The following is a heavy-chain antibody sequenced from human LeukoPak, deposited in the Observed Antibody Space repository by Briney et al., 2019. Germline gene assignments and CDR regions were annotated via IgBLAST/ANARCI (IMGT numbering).Heavy chain of an antibody. D-gene: IGHD1-14*01. CDR1: GFTFSSYE. CDR2: ISGSGSSI. CDR3: ARDPPGYRIRYIDY. J-gene: IGHJ4*02. Sequence: PGGSPRLSCAASGFTFSSYEMNWVRQAPGKGLEWVSYISGSGSSIYYADSVRGRFTMSRDNAKNSLFLQMNSLRAEDTAVYYCARDPPGYRIRYIDYWGQGTLVTVSS. V-gene: IGHV3-48*03.